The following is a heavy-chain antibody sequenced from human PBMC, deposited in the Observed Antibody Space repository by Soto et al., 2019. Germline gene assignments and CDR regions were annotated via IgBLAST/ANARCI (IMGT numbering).Heavy chain of an antibody. Sequence: SVKVSCKASGGTFSSYAISWVRQAPGQGLEWMGGIIPIFGTANYAQKFQGRVTITADESTSTAYMELSSLRSEDTAVYYCARHCPILHHPVEGGDGYNFITAFDIWGQGTMVTGSS. J-gene: IGHJ3*02. V-gene: IGHV1-69*13. CDR1: GGTFSSYA. D-gene: IGHD5-12*01. CDR3: ARHCPILHHPVEGGDGYNFITAFDI. CDR2: IIPIFGTA.